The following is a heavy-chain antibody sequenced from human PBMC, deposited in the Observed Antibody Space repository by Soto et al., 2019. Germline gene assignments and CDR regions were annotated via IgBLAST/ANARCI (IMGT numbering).Heavy chain of an antibody. CDR2: ISGSGGST. CDR3: AKKSSPVVIAIEFQH. D-gene: IGHD2-21*01. V-gene: IGHV3-23*01. J-gene: IGHJ1*01. CDR1: AFPFSRHA. Sequence: GGPLSLSCAASAFPFSRHAMSWVRHAPGKGLEWVSAISGSGGSTYYADSVKGRFTISRDNSKNTLYLQMNSLRAEDTAVYYCAKKSSPVVIAIEFQHWGQGTLVTVSS.